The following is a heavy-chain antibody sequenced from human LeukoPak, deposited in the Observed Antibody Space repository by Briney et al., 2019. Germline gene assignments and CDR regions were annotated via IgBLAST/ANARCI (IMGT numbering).Heavy chain of an antibody. D-gene: IGHD1-26*01. CDR2: IYSGGST. CDR1: GFTVSSNY. J-gene: IGHJ4*02. Sequence: PGGSLRLSCAASGFTVSSNYMSWVRQAPGKGLEWVSVIYSGGSTYYADSVKGRFTISRDNSKNTLYLQMNTLRAEDTAVYYCAGSRSGSYSNFDYWGQGTLVTVSS. V-gene: IGHV3-53*01. CDR3: AGSRSGSYSNFDY.